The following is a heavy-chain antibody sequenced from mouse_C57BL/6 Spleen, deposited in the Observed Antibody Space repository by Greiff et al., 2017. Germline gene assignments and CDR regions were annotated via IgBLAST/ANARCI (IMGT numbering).Heavy chain of an antibody. Sequence: QVQLQQPGAELVKPGASVKVSCKASGYTFTSYWMHWVKQRPGQGLEWIGRIHPSDSDTNYNQKFKGKATLTVDKSSSTAYMQLSSRTSVDSAVXYCAILWGYYPYAMDYWGQGTSVTVSS. V-gene: IGHV1-74*01. D-gene: IGHD2-3*01. CDR3: AILWGYYPYAMDY. CDR1: GYTFTSYW. CDR2: IHPSDSDT. J-gene: IGHJ4*01.